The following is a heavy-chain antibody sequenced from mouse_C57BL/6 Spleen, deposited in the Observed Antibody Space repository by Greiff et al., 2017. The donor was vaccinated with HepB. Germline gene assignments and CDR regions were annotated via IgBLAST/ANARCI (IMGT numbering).Heavy chain of an antibody. J-gene: IGHJ3*01. Sequence: EVQGVESGEGLVKPGGSLKLSCAASGFTFSSYAMSWVRQTPEKRLEWVAYISSGGDYIYYADTVKGRFTISRDNARNTLYLQMSSLKSEDTAMYYCTREGDGNYEAWFAYWGQGTLVTVSA. CDR1: GFTFSSYA. V-gene: IGHV5-9-1*02. D-gene: IGHD2-1*01. CDR3: TREGDGNYEAWFAY. CDR2: ISSGGDYI.